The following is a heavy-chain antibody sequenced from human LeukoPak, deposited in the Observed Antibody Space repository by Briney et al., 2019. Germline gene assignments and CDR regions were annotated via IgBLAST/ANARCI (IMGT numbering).Heavy chain of an antibody. D-gene: IGHD2-15*01. V-gene: IGHV3-53*04. CDR2: IYSGGST. CDR1: GFTVSSNY. Sequence: GSLRLSCAASGFTVSSNYMSWVRKAPGKGLEWVSVIYSGGSTYYADSVKGRFTISRHNSKNTLYLQMNSLRAEDTAVYYCARDRELLKYYFDYWGQGTLVTVSS. J-gene: IGHJ4*02. CDR3: ARDRELLKYYFDY.